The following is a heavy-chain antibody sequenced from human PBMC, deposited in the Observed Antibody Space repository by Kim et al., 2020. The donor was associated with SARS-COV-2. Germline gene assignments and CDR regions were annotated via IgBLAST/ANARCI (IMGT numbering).Heavy chain of an antibody. Sequence: SETLSLTCTVSGASINDYYWSWVRQSPGKGLEWIAYIYYSGSPKYNPSLKSRVTVSLNTSKSQLSLKLTSVTAADTAVYYCARDQSPQTGDGGGWLDPWGQGILVTVSS. CDR1: GASINDYY. J-gene: IGHJ5*02. D-gene: IGHD7-27*01. CDR2: IYYSGSP. V-gene: IGHV4-59*13. CDR3: ARDQSPQTGDGGGWLDP.